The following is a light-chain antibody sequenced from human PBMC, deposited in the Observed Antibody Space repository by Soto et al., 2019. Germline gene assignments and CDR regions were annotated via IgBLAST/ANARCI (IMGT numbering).Light chain of an antibody. CDR1: QSVRIN. CDR2: GAS. CDR3: QEYSKWPSRT. V-gene: IGKV3-15*01. J-gene: IGKJ1*01. Sequence: EIVMTQSPATLAVSPGERATLSCRASQSVRINVAWYQQNNGQAPRLLVYGASTRASGIPDRFSGSGSGTEFTLTISSLQSEDFAVYYCQEYSKWPSRTFGPGTKVDIK.